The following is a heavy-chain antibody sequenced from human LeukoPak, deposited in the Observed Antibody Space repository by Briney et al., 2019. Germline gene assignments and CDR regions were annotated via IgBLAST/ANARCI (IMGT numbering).Heavy chain of an antibody. Sequence: SETLSLTCAVYGGFFSGYYWSWIRPPPGKGLEWIGEINHSGSTNYNPSLKSRVTMSVDTSKNHFSLKLSSVTAADTAVYYCARGRGYGFYWGQGTLVTVSS. CDR2: INHSGST. J-gene: IGHJ4*02. CDR3: ARGRGYGFY. V-gene: IGHV4-34*01. CDR1: GGFFSGYY. D-gene: IGHD5-18*01.